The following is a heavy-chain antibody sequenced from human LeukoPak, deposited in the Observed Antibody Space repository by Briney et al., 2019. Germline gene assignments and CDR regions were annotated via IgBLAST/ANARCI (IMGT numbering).Heavy chain of an antibody. J-gene: IGHJ4*02. D-gene: IGHD3-22*01. CDR2: IKQDGSEK. CDR3: AKDLRFIDYYDSSGYYPGDY. Sequence: GGSLRLSCAASGFTFSSYWMSWVRQAPGEGLEWVANIKQDGSEKYYVDSVKGRFTISRDNAKNSLYLQMNSLRAEDTAVYYCAKDLRFIDYYDSSGYYPGDYWGQGTLVTVSS. V-gene: IGHV3-7*01. CDR1: GFTFSSYW.